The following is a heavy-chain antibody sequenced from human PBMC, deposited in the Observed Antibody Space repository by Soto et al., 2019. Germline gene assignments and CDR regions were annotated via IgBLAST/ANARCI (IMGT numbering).Heavy chain of an antibody. CDR2: VFYGART. Sequence: SETLSLTCSVSGGYLNGFYWSWIRQSPGKGLEWLGFVFYGARTNYNPSLKSGVTMSIDTVKNQFSLRLKSMTAEDASLYYCARSQWELVFWGQGIRVTVS. CDR3: ARSQWELVF. D-gene: IGHD1-26*01. V-gene: IGHV4-59*01. CDR1: GGYLNGFY. J-gene: IGHJ4*02.